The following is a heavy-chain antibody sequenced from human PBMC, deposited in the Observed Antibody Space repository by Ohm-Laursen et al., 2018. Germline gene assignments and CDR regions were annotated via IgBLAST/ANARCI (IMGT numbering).Heavy chain of an antibody. CDR2: IYYSGST. V-gene: IGHV4-39*01. CDR1: GGSISSSSYY. D-gene: IGHD3-3*01. CDR3: ARHRSQYYDFWSGYYISPYYFDY. J-gene: IGHJ4*02. Sequence: SETLSLTCTVSGGSISSSSYYWGWIRQPPGKGLEWIGSIYYSGSTYYNPSLKSRVTISVDTSKNQFSLKLSSVTAADTAVYYCARHRSQYYDFWSGYYISPYYFDYWGQGTLVTVSS.